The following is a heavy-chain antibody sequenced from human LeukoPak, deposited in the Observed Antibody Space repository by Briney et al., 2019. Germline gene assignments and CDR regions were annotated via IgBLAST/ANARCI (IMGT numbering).Heavy chain of an antibody. CDR1: GFTFSSYS. V-gene: IGHV3-21*01. D-gene: IGHD1-1*01. Sequence: GGSLRLSCAASGFTFSSYSMNWVRQAPGKGREWGSYISSSSSYIYYADSVKGRFTISRDNAKNSLYLQMNSLRAEDTAVYYCARRENWNGDWYFDLWGRGTLVTVSS. CDR2: ISSSSSYI. CDR3: ARRENWNGDWYFDL. J-gene: IGHJ2*01.